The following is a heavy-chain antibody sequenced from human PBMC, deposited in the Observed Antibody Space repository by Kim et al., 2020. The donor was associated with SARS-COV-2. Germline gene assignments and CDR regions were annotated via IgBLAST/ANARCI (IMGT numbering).Heavy chain of an antibody. CDR1: GFTFSNAW. CDR2: IKSKTDGGTT. Sequence: GGSLRLSCAASGFTFSNAWMSWVRQAPGKGLEWVGRIKSKTDGGTTDYAAPVKGRFTISRDDSKNTLYLQMNSLKTEDTAVYYCTTATATWDSSGYPGRLYYYYYYGMDVWGQGTTVTVSS. J-gene: IGHJ6*02. CDR3: TTATATWDSSGYPGRLYYYYYYGMDV. V-gene: IGHV3-15*01. D-gene: IGHD3-22*01.